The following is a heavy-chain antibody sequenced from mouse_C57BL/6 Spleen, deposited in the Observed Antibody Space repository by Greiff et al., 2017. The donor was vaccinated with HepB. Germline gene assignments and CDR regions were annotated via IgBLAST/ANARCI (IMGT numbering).Heavy chain of an antibody. CDR1: GYTFTSYT. V-gene: IGHV1-4*01. J-gene: IGHJ1*03. Sequence: VQLQQSGAELARPGASVKMSCKASGYTFTSYTMHWVKQRPGQGLEWIGYINPSSGYTKYNQKFKDKATLTADKSSSTAYMQLSSLTSEDSAVYYCARSPDYYYSSSYRWYFDVWGTVTTVTVSS. CDR2: INPSSGYT. CDR3: ARSPDYYYSSSYRWYFDV. D-gene: IGHD1-1*01.